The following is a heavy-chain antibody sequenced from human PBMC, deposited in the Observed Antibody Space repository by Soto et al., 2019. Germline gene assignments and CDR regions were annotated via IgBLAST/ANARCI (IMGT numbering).Heavy chain of an antibody. D-gene: IGHD6-13*01. Sequence: QVQLVQSGAEVKKPGSSVKVSCKASGGTFSSYAISWVRQAPGQGLEWMGGIIPIFGTANYAQKFPGRVTIIADESMSTAYMELSILRSEDTAVYYFAKDFRIAAAGTANNWFDPWGQGTLFTVSS. J-gene: IGHJ5*02. V-gene: IGHV1-69*01. CDR2: IIPIFGTA. CDR1: GGTFSSYA. CDR3: AKDFRIAAAGTANNWFDP.